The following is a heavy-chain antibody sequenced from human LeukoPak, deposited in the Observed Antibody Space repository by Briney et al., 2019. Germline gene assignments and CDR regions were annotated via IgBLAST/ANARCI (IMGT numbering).Heavy chain of an antibody. J-gene: IGHJ4*02. CDR1: GDSVSSNSAA. V-gene: IGHV6-1*01. CDR3: ARDDPTYYYGSGSYYPLVY. CDR2: TYYRSKWYN. D-gene: IGHD3-10*01. Sequence: SQTLSLTCAISGDSVSSNSAAWNWIRQSPSRGLEWLGRTYYRSKWYNDYAVSVKSQITINPDTSKNQFSLQLNSVTPEDTAVYYCARDDPTYYYGSGSYYPLVYWGQGTLVTVSS.